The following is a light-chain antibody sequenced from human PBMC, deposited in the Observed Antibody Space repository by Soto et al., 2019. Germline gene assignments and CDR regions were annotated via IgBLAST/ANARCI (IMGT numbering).Light chain of an antibody. CDR2: KAS. J-gene: IGKJ2*01. CDR3: QQYNSYPYT. V-gene: IGKV1-5*03. CDR1: QTISSW. Sequence: DIQMTQSPSTLSGSVGDRVTITCRASQTISSWLAWYQQKPGKAPKLLIYKASTLKSGVPSRFSGSGSGTDFTLTISSLQPDDFATYYCQQYNSYPYTFGQGTKVDNK.